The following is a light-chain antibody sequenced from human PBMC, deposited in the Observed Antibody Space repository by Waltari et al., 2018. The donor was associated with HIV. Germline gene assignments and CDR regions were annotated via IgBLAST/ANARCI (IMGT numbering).Light chain of an antibody. J-gene: IGLJ3*02. CDR1: SSDVGGSKY. V-gene: IGLV2-14*03. CDR3: ESYTSTSVWV. CDR2: DVS. Sequence: QSALTHPASVSGSPGQSIPISCTGSSSDVGGSKYVSWYQQPPGKAPRLMIYDVSTRPSGVSDRFSGSKSGDTASLTISGLQAEDEADYYCESYTSTSVWVFGGGTRLTVL.